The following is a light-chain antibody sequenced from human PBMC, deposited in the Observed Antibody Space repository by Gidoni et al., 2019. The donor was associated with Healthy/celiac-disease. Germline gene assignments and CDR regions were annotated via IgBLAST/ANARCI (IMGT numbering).Light chain of an antibody. CDR1: SLRSYY. CDR3: NSRDSSGNHHWV. J-gene: IGLJ3*02. Sequence: SSELTQDPAVSVALGQTFRITCQGDSLRSYYASWYQQKPGQAPVLVIYGKNNRPSGIPDRFSGSSSGNTASLTITGAQAEDEADYYCNSRDSSGNHHWVFGGGTKLTVL. V-gene: IGLV3-19*01. CDR2: GKN.